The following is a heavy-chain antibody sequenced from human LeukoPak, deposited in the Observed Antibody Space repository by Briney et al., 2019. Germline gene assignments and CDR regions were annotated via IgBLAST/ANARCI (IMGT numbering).Heavy chain of an antibody. CDR2: ISGSGGST. CDR3: ARIHMTTVTDVRVGAFDI. V-gene: IGHV3-23*01. CDR1: GFTFSSYA. J-gene: IGHJ3*02. D-gene: IGHD4-17*01. Sequence: PGGSLRLSCAASGFTFSSYAMSWVRQAPGKGLEWVSAISGSGGSTYYADSVKGRFTISRDNSKNTLYLQMNSLRAEDTAVYYCARIHMTTVTDVRVGAFDIWGQGTMVTVSS.